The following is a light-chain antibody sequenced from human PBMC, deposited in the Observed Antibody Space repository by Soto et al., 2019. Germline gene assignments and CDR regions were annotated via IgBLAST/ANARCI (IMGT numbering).Light chain of an antibody. CDR1: GSDVGAYNY. CDR3: SSHATSNNVL. CDR2: EVS. J-gene: IGLJ2*01. V-gene: IGLV2-8*01. Sequence: QSALTQPPSASGSPGQSVTISCTGTGSDVGAYNYVSWYQQHPGKAPKLIIYEVSERPSGVPDRFSRSKSGNTASLTVSGLQAEDEADYYCSSHATSNNVLFGGGTKLTVL.